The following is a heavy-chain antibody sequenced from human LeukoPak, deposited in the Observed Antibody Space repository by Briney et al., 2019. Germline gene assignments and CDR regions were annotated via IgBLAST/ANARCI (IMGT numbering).Heavy chain of an antibody. V-gene: IGHV3-74*01. CDR3: AKGGETISQKKDY. J-gene: IGHJ4*02. D-gene: IGHD3-16*01. CDR2: INSDGSST. Sequence: GGSLRLSCAASGFTFSSYWMHWVRQAPGKGLVWVSRINSDGSSTSYADSVKGRFTISRDNAKNTLYLQMNNLRAEDTAVYYCAKGGETISQKKDYWGQGTLVTVSS. CDR1: GFTFSSYW.